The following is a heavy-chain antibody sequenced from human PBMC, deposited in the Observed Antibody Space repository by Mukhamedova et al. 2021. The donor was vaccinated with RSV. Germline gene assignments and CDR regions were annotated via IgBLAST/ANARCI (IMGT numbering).Heavy chain of an antibody. J-gene: IGHJ4*02. CDR2: AYNGNT. Sequence: AYNGNTNYAQKLQGRVTMTTDTSANTAYMELRSLRSDDTAVYYCARDPSKYNSGWEMIDYWGQGTLVTVSS. CDR3: ARDPSKYNSGWEMIDY. D-gene: IGHD6-19*01. V-gene: IGHV1-18*01.